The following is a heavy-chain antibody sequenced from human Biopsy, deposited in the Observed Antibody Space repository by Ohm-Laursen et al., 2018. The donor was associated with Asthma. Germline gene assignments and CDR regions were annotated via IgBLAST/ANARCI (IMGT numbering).Heavy chain of an antibody. J-gene: IGHJ6*02. Sequence: ASVKVSYKTSGYTFNSAGITWVRQAPGQGLEWMGWISVYNGNTKAAQKLQDRVTMITDTSTSTAYMELRSLRPDDTAVYFCARAVDYSHYYGIDVWGQGTTVTVS. CDR3: ARAVDYSHYYGIDV. CDR1: GYTFNSAG. D-gene: IGHD3-10*01. V-gene: IGHV1-18*01. CDR2: ISVYNGNT.